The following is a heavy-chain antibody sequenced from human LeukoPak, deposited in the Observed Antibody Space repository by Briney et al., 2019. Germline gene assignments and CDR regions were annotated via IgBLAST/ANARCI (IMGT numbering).Heavy chain of an antibody. V-gene: IGHV3-7*01. CDR3: ARDYGTSSPFDY. CDR1: GFSFTTYW. Sequence: GGSLRLSCAASGFSFTTYWMGWVRQAPGKGLEWVANINQDGTEKYYVDSVRGRFTISRDNAENSLYLRMNSLRVEDTAVYYCARDYGTSSPFDYWGQGTLVTVSS. CDR2: INQDGTEK. D-gene: IGHD4-17*01. J-gene: IGHJ4*02.